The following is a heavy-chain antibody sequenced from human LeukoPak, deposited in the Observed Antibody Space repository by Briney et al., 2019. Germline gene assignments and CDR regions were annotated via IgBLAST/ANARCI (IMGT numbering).Heavy chain of an antibody. D-gene: IGHD1-14*01. CDR3: ARGFNRGFDP. J-gene: IGHJ5*02. CDR1: GFTFSSDW. CDR2: INRDGSST. V-gene: IGHV3-74*01. Sequence: PGGSLRLSCAAPGFTFSSDWMHWVRQAPGKGLVWVSRINRDGSSTSYADSVKGRFTFSRDNSKNTLYLQMNSLRAEDTAVYYCARGFNRGFDPWGQGTLVTVSS.